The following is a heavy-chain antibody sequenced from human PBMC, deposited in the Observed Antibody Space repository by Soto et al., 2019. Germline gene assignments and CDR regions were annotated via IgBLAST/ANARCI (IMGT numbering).Heavy chain of an antibody. J-gene: IGHJ6*02. CDR3: AKDQSTMIPYYYYGMDV. Sequence: EVQLLESGGGLVQPGGSLRLSCAASGFTFSSYAMSWVRQAPGKGLEWVSAISGSGGSTYYADSVKGRFTISRDNSKNTLYLQMNSLRDEDTAVYYCAKDQSTMIPYYYYGMDVWGQGTTVTVSS. V-gene: IGHV3-23*01. CDR1: GFTFSSYA. CDR2: ISGSGGST. D-gene: IGHD3-22*01.